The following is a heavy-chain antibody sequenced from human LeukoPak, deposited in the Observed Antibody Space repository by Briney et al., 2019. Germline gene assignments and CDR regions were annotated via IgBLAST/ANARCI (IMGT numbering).Heavy chain of an antibody. D-gene: IGHD3-10*01. CDR2: ISGSGGGT. J-gene: IGHJ3*02. CDR3: TGDKGSGSYLGAFDI. Sequence: PGGSLRLSCAASGFTFSTYAMSWVRQAPGNGLEWVSAISGSGGGTYYADSVKGRFTISRDNSKNTLFLQMNSLRAEDTAVYYCTGDKGSGSYLGAFDIWGQGTMVTVSS. CDR1: GFTFSTYA. V-gene: IGHV3-23*01.